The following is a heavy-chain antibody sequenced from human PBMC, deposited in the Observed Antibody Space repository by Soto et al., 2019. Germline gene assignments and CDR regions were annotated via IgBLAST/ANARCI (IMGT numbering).Heavy chain of an antibody. V-gene: IGHV1-2*04. CDR3: ARDTVGRSWRSNWFDT. J-gene: IGHJ5*02. CDR1: GYTFTGYY. D-gene: IGHD1-26*01. CDR2: INPNSGGT. Sequence: GASVKVSCKASGYTFTGYYMHWVRQAPGQGLEWMGWINPNSGGTNYAQKFQGWVTITRDTSISTAYMELSRLRSDDTAVYYCARDTVGRSWRSNWFDTWGQGTLVTVSS.